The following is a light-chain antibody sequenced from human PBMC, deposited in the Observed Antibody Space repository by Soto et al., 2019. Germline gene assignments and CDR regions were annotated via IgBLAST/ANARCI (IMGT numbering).Light chain of an antibody. CDR2: DAS. CDR3: QQRRDWPLT. V-gene: IGKV3-11*01. J-gene: IGKJ5*01. CDR1: QSVSRY. Sequence: EIVLTQSPATLSLSPGERATFSCRASQSVSRYLGWYQQKPGQAPRLLIYDASNRATGIPARFSGSGSGTDFTLTISSLETEDFAVYYCQQRRDWPLTFGQGTRLEIK.